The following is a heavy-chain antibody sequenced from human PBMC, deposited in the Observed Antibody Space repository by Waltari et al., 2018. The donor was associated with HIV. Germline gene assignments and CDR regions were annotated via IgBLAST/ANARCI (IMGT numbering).Heavy chain of an antibody. Sequence: EVQLLVSGGGLVQPGGSLRLSCAAHVFTFSNYAMSWVSQAPGKGLEWVLAISGSAYSTYYAESVKGRFTISRDNSKNKLYLQMNSLRAEDTAVYFCVKEHQYSHTWYSYYGMDVWGQGTTVTVSS. CDR3: VKEHQYSHTWYSYYGMDV. D-gene: IGHD6-13*01. V-gene: IGHV3-23*01. J-gene: IGHJ6*02. CDR1: VFTFSNYA. CDR2: ISGSAYST.